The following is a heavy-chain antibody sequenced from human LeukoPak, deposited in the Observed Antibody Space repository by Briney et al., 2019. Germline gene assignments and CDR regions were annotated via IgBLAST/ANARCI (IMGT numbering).Heavy chain of an antibody. Sequence: PSETLSLTCTVSGGSISSGGYYWSWIRQPPGKGLEWIGYIYHSGSTYYNPSLKSRVTISVDRSKNQFSLKLSSVTAADTAVYYCARVVPEGYDLLWSDYYYYYMDVWGKGTTVTVSS. CDR2: IYHSGST. CDR1: GGSISSGGYY. D-gene: IGHD5-12*01. J-gene: IGHJ6*03. V-gene: IGHV4-30-2*01. CDR3: ARVVPEGYDLLWSDYYYYYMDV.